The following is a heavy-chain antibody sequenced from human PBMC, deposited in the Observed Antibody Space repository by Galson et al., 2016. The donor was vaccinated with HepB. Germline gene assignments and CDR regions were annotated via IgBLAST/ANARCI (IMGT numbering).Heavy chain of an antibody. CDR1: GFSLNTSGVG. D-gene: IGHD3-10*01. V-gene: IGHV2-5*02. CDR2: IYWDADK. Sequence: PALVKPTQTLTLTCTISGFSLNTSGVGVGWIRQPPGKALEWLALIYWDADKRYSPFLKSRLTITKDTSKNQVVLIMTNMDPVDTGTYYCAHLHVYASGSDSSYWYFDLWGRGTLVTVSS. CDR3: AHLHVYASGSDSSYWYFDL. J-gene: IGHJ2*01.